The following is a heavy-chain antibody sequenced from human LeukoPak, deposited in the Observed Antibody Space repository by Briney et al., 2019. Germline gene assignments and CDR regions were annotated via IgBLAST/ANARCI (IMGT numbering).Heavy chain of an antibody. CDR3: ATAYDFWSGYYPNPFDY. J-gene: IGHJ4*02. V-gene: IGHV3-23*01. D-gene: IGHD3-3*01. Sequence: GGSLRLSCAASGFTFSSYAMSWVRQAPGKGLEWVSTISDSGGSTYYADSLKGRFTISRDNSKNTLYLQMNSLRAEDTAVYYCATAYDFWSGYYPNPFDYWGQGTLVTVSS. CDR1: GFTFSSYA. CDR2: ISDSGGST.